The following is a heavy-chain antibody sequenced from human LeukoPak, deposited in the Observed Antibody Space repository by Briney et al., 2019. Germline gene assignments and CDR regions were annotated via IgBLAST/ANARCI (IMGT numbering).Heavy chain of an antibody. J-gene: IGHJ3*02. CDR1: GGSISSSSYY. Sequence: NPSETLSLTCTVSGGSISSSSYYWGWIRQPPGKGLEWIGSIYYSGSTYYNPSLKSRVTISVDTSKNQFSLKLSSVTAADTAVYYCARERWFDIWGQGTMVTVSS. CDR3: ARERWFDI. V-gene: IGHV4-39*07. CDR2: IYYSGST. D-gene: IGHD4-23*01.